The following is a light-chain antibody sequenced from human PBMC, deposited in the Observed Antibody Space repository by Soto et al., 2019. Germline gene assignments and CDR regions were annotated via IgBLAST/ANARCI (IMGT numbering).Light chain of an antibody. CDR3: CSYTSRSYL. CDR2: EVS. Sequence: QSVLTQPASVSGSPGQSITISCTGTSSDVGDYNYVSWYQLHPGKAPKVMIYEVSNRPSGISNRFSGSKSGNTASLTISGLQAEDETDYYCCSYTSRSYLFGTATKGTLL. V-gene: IGLV2-14*01. J-gene: IGLJ1*01. CDR1: SSDVGDYNY.